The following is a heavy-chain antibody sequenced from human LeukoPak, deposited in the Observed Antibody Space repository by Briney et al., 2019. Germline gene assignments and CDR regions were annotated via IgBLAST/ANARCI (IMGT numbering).Heavy chain of an antibody. CDR2: IIPILGIA. CDR1: GGTFSSYA. V-gene: IGHV1-69*04. D-gene: IGHD6-13*01. J-gene: IGHJ1*01. Sequence: GASVKVSCKASGGTFSSYAISWVRQAPGQGLEWMGRIIPILGIANYAQKFQGRVTITADKSTSTAYMELSSLRSEDTAVYYCARSSSSSRIFQHWGQGTLVTVSS. CDR3: ARSSSSSRIFQH.